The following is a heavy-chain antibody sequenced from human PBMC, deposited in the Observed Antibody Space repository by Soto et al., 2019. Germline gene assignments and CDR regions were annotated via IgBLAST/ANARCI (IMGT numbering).Heavy chain of an antibody. V-gene: IGHV3-30-3*01. J-gene: IGHJ6*02. D-gene: IGHD6-13*01. Sequence: QVQLVESGGGVVQPGRSLRLSCVASGFTFSSYAMHWVRQAPGKGLEWVAVISYDGSNKYYADSVKGRFTISRDNSKNTLYLQMNSLRAEDTAVYYCARDDTAAAVDYYYYGMDVWGQGTTVTVSS. CDR1: GFTFSSYA. CDR3: ARDDTAAAVDYYYYGMDV. CDR2: ISYDGSNK.